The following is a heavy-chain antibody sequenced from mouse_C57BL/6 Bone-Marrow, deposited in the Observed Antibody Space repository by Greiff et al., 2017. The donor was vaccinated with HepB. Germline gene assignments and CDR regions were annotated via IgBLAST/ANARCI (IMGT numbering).Heavy chain of an antibody. V-gene: IGHV1-69*01. J-gene: IGHJ4*01. CDR3: ARYYYGSMDY. Sequence: QVQLQQPGAELVKPGASVKLSCKASGYTFTSYWMHWVKQRPGQGLEWIGEIDPSDSYTNYNQKFKGKSTLTVDKSSSTAYMQLSSLTSEDSAVYYCARYYYGSMDYWGQGTSVTVSS. CDR2: IDPSDSYT. CDR1: GYTFTSYW. D-gene: IGHD1-1*01.